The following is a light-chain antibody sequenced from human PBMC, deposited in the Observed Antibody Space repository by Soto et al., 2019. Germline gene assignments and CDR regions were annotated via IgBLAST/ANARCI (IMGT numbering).Light chain of an antibody. J-gene: IGLJ2*01. CDR3: GTLDSSLSAGV. CDR1: SSNIGNNY. V-gene: IGLV1-51*01. Sequence: QAVVTQPPSVSAAPGQKVTISCSGSSSNIGNNYVSWYQQLPGTAPKLLIYDNNKRPSGIPDRFSGSKSGTSATLGITGLQTGDEADYYCGTLDSSLSAGVFGGGTKVTVL. CDR2: DNN.